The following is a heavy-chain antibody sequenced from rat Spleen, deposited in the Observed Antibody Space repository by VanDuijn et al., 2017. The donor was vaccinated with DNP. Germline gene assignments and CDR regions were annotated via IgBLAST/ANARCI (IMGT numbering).Heavy chain of an antibody. CDR3: ARRLPGYNGYFDY. CDR1: GFSLTSYY. V-gene: IGHV2-65*01. Sequence: QVQLKETGPGLVQPTQTLSITCTVSGFSLTSYYMQWVRQTPGKGLEWMGFIRSGGSTEYNSEFKSRLSISRDTSKNQVFLKMNSLQTEDTAMYFCARRLPGYNGYFDYWGQGVMVTVSS. J-gene: IGHJ2*01. CDR2: IRSGGST. D-gene: IGHD1-4*01.